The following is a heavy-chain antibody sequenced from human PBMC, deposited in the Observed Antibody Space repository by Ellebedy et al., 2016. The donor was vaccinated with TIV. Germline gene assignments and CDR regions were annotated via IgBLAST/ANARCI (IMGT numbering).Heavy chain of an antibody. V-gene: IGHV3-7*01. J-gene: IGHJ4*02. D-gene: IGHD3-9*01. CDR3: ARASDYDVLTGYSRLDY. CDR2: INEDGTKK. Sequence: GGSLRLSCTASGFTLTNYWMTWVRQAPGKGLEWVANINEDGTKKHYVDSVKGRFTISRDNARNSLFLQMNSLRAEDTAVYYCARASDYDVLTGYSRLDYWGQGTLVPSPQ. CDR1: GFTLTNYW.